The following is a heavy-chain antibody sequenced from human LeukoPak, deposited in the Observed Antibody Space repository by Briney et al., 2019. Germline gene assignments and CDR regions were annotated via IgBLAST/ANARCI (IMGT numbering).Heavy chain of an antibody. CDR1: GFTFNSYS. J-gene: IGHJ4*02. CDR3: ARVPDKGVRFLELDY. Sequence: PGGSLRLSCAASGFTFNSYSMNWVRQAPGKGLEWVSSIGSSSSTYIYYAESVKGRFTISRDNAKNSLYLQMNSLRAEDTAVYYCARVPDKGVRFLELDYWGQGTLSPSPQ. D-gene: IGHD3-3*01. V-gene: IGHV3-21*01. CDR2: IGSSSSTYI.